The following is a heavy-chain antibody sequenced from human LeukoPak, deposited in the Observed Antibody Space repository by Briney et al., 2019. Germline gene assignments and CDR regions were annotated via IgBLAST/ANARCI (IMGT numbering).Heavy chain of an antibody. V-gene: IGHV4-30-4*01. Sequence: PSETLSLTCTVSCGSLSSGDYYWRWLRQPPGKGLEWIAYMYYSGSTYYNPSLKSRVTMSADTSKNQLSLKLSSVTAADTAVYYCARPYYYDSRIDPWGQGILVTVSS. D-gene: IGHD3-22*01. CDR2: MYYSGST. J-gene: IGHJ5*02. CDR3: ARPYYYDSRIDP. CDR1: CGSLSSGDYY.